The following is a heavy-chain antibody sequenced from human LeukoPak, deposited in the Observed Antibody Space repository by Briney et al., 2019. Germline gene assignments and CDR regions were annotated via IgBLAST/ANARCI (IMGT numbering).Heavy chain of an antibody. D-gene: IGHD1-26*01. Sequence: GGSLRLSCAASGFTFPNAWVEWVRQAPGKGLEWVGRIKSKSDGGTIEYAAAVKGRFTISRDDPENTLYLQMDSLKTEDTAVYYCLDLGSPHLFDVWGQGTMVTVSS. J-gene: IGHJ3*01. CDR2: IKSKSDGGTI. V-gene: IGHV3-15*01. CDR3: LDLGSPHLFDV. CDR1: GFTFPNAW.